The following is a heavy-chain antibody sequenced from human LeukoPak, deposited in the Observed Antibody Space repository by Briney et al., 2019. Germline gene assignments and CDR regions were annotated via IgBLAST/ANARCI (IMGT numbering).Heavy chain of an antibody. Sequence: PGGSLRLSCAASGFTFSSYDMHWVRQATGKGLEWVSAIGTAGDTYYPGSVKGRFTISRENAKNSLYLQMNSLRAGDTAVYYCARSKGYCSSTSCGWFDPWGQGTLVTVS. V-gene: IGHV3-13*01. D-gene: IGHD2-2*01. CDR1: GFTFSSYD. CDR3: ARSKGYCSSTSCGWFDP. CDR2: IGTAGDT. J-gene: IGHJ5*02.